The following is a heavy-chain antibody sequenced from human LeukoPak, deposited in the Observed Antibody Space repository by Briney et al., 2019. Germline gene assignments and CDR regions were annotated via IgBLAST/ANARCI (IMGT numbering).Heavy chain of an antibody. CDR2: ISYDGSSK. Sequence: GGSLRLSCAASGFSFSNFAMHWVRQAPGKGLEWVAHISYDGSSKYNEDSVKGRFTISRDNANRMLSLHINSLRVEDSAIYYCARGGKLEPTALASWGQGSLVVVSS. CDR3: ARGGKLEPTALAS. V-gene: IGHV3-30*04. J-gene: IGHJ5*02. D-gene: IGHD2-21*02. CDR1: GFSFSNFA.